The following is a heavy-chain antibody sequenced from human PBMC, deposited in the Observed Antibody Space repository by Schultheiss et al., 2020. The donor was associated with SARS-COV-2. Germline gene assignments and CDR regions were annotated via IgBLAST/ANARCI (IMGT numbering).Heavy chain of an antibody. CDR3: ARVTRPDTAVAGFDY. V-gene: IGHV2-70*19. CDR2: IDWDDDK. J-gene: IGHJ4*02. CDR1: GFSLSTAGMC. D-gene: IGHD5-18*01. Sequence: SGPTLVKPTQTLTLTCTFSGFSLSTAGMCVGWVRQPPGKALEWLALIDWDDDKRYSTSLRSRLTISKDPSKSQVVLAMTNIDPVDTATYFCARVTRPDTAVAGFDYWGQGTLVTVSS.